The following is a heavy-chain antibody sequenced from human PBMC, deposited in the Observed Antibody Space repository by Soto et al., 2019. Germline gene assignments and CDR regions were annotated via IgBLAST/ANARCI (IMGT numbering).Heavy chain of an antibody. CDR3: ATGDYYFWSGRYYHYGMAV. V-gene: IGHV6-1*01. J-gene: IGHJ6*02. Sequence: PSQTLSLTCAISGDSVSSNSAAWNWIRQSPSRGLEWLGRTYYRSKWYNDYAVSVKSRITINPDTSKNQFSLQLNSVTPEDTAVYYCATGDYYFWSGRYYHYGMAVWGQGTTVPVSS. CDR2: TYYRSKWYN. CDR1: GDSVSSNSAA. D-gene: IGHD3-3*01.